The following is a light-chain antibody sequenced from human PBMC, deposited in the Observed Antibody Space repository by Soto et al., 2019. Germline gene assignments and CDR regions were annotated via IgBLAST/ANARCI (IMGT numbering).Light chain of an antibody. CDR3: QQSDNIQFT. V-gene: IGKV1-39*01. CDR2: GAS. CDR1: QSIGNY. Sequence: DTQMTQSPSSLSASVGERVTITCRASQSIGNYLSWYAQKPGKAPKILIYGASSLQSGVPSRFSGSGSGTYFTLTINNLQDEDFANYYCQQSDNIQFTFGQGTKLEI. J-gene: IGKJ2*01.